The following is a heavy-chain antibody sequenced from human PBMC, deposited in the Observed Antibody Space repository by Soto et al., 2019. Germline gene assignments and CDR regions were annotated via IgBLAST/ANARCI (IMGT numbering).Heavy chain of an antibody. J-gene: IGHJ4*02. D-gene: IGHD1-1*01. CDR1: GFTSSSYG. Sequence: QVPLVESGGGVVQPARSLRLSCAASGFTSSSYGIHWVRQAPAKALEWVAVIWYDGSNKYYADSVKGRFTISRANSKNTLYLQMNRLRAEDTAVDYDAILQQTTDYFDYCGQGTLVTVSS. CDR2: IWYDGSNK. CDR3: AILQQTTDYFDY. V-gene: IGHV3-33*01.